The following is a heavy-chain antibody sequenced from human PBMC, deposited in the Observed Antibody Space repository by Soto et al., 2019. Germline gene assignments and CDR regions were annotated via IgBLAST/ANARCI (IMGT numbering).Heavy chain of an antibody. CDR2: IYYSGST. CDR1: GGSISSYY. CDR3: ARHRDTSGRDAFDI. J-gene: IGHJ3*02. V-gene: IGHV4-59*08. Sequence: PSETLSLTCTVSGGSISSYYWSWIRQPPGKGLEWIGYIYYSGSTNYNPSLKSRVTISVDTSKNQFSLKLSSVTAADTAVYYCARHRDTSGRDAFDIWGQGTMVTVSS. D-gene: IGHD3-10*01.